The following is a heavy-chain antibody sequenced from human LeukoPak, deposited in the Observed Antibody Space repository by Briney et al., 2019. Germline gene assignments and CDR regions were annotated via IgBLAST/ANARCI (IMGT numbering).Heavy chain of an antibody. V-gene: IGHV4-59*01. D-gene: IGHD6-19*01. Sequence: PSETLSLTCSVSGGSMSNYYWSWIRQPPGKGLEWIGNIFYSGSTNYNPSLKSRVTILVDTSKKQFSLKLRPMTAADTAVYFCARDLGYASGWYYFDHWGQGTLVTVSS. CDR2: IFYSGST. CDR1: GGSMSNYY. J-gene: IGHJ4*02. CDR3: ARDLGYASGWYYFDH.